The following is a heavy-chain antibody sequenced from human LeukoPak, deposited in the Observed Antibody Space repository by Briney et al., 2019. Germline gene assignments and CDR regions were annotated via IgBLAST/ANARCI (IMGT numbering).Heavy chain of an antibody. CDR3: ARGHSSGYFREPDHFDY. CDR2: IYTSGST. CDR1: GGSISSYY. V-gene: IGHV4-4*07. Sequence: SETLSLTCTVPGGSISSYYWSWIRQPAGKGLEWIGRIYTSGSTNYNPSLKSRVTMSVDTPKNQFSLKLSSVTAADTAVYYCARGHSSGYFREPDHFDYWGQGTLVTVSS. J-gene: IGHJ4*02. D-gene: IGHD3-22*01.